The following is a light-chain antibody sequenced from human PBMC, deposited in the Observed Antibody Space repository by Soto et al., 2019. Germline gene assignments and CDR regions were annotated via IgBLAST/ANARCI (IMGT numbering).Light chain of an antibody. CDR3: QSYDSILSVV. CDR1: SSNIGAGYN. J-gene: IGLJ2*01. V-gene: IGLV1-40*01. Sequence: QSVLTQPPSVSGAPGQRVTISCTGSSSNIGAGYNVHWYQHLPGTAPKLLIYVNSNRPSGVPDRFSGSKSGTSASLAITGLQAEDEADYYCQSYDSILSVVFGGGTQLTVL. CDR2: VNS.